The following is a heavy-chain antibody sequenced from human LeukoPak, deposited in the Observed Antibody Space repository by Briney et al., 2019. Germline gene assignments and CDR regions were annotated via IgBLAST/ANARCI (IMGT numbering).Heavy chain of an antibody. CDR2: ISGSGGST. CDR1: GFTFSSYA. CDR3: AKDIVVVPAPVGYFDL. Sequence: GGSPTLSCAASGFTFSSYAMSWVRQAPGKGLEWVSGISGSGGSTYYADSVKGRFTISRDNSKNTEYLQMNSLRAEDTAVYYCAKDIVVVPAPVGYFDLWGRGTLVTVSS. J-gene: IGHJ2*01. D-gene: IGHD2-2*01. V-gene: IGHV3-23*01.